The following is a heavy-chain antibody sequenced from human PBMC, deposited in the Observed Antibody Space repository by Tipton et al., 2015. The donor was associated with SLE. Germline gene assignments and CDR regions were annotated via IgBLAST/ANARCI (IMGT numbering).Heavy chain of an antibody. CDR3: VWGRGY. J-gene: IGHJ4*02. D-gene: IGHD3-16*01. CDR2: INHSGST. V-gene: IGHV4-34*01. CDR1: GGSFSGYY. Sequence: TLSLTCAVYGGSFSGYYWSWIRQPPGKGLEWIGEINHSGSTNYNPSLKSRVTISVDTSKKQLFLKLSSVTAADTAVYYCVWGRGYWGQGTLVTVSS.